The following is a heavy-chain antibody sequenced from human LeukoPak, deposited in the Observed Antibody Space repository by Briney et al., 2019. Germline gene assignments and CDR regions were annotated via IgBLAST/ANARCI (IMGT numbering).Heavy chain of an antibody. CDR2: MYYSGSN. CDR3: ARHAYCGGDCLEYFQH. CDR1: VGSLSSSSYY. V-gene: IGHV4-39*01. J-gene: IGHJ1*01. Sequence: SETLSLTCTVSVGSLSSSSYYWGWIRQPPGKGREWIGSMYYSGSNYYNPSLKSRVTISVDASKNHFSLKLSSVTAADTAVYYCARHAYCGGDCLEYFQHWGQGTLVTVSS. D-gene: IGHD2-21*01.